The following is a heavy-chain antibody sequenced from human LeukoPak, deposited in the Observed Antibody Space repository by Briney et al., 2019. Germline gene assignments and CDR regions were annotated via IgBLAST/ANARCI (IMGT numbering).Heavy chain of an antibody. CDR3: ARGHYYGSGSYYMVRYYYYMDV. CDR1: GGSFSGYY. CDR2: INHSGST. Sequence: TSETLSLTCAVYGGSFSGYYWSWIRQPPGKGLEWIGEINHSGSTNYNPSLKSRVTISVDTSKNQFSLKLSSVTAADTAVYYCARGHYYGSGSYYMVRYYYYMDVWGKGTTVTVSS. J-gene: IGHJ6*03. V-gene: IGHV4-34*01. D-gene: IGHD3-10*01.